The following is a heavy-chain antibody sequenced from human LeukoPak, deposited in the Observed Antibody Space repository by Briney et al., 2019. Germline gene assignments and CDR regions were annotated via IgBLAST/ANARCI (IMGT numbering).Heavy chain of an antibody. CDR1: GGSISSHY. J-gene: IGHJ5*01. V-gene: IGHV4-59*11. CDR2: ISYSGIT. D-gene: IGHD6-19*01. Sequence: SETLSLTCTVSGGSISSHYWSWIRQPPGKRLERIGYISYSGITNYNPSLKSRVTISVDTSKVHFSLKLASVTAADTAVYYCARGDNNGWVVDSWGQGILVTVSS. CDR3: ARGDNNGWVVDS.